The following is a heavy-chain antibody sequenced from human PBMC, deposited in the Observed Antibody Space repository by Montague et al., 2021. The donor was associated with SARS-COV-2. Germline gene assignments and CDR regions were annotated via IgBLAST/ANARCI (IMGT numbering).Heavy chain of an antibody. J-gene: IGHJ4*02. CDR1: GFTFSTYA. V-gene: IGHV3-33*01. CDR2: MSHDGSYE. CDR3: AVQPRDSSAWHPFDY. D-gene: IGHD6-19*01. Sequence: SLSLSFSAPGFTFSTYAIHWVRQAPGKGLEWVAIMSHDGSYEHYADSVKGRFTISRDSSKNTLHLQMNSLTAEDTAVYYCAVQPRDSSAWHPFDYWGQGTLVTVSS.